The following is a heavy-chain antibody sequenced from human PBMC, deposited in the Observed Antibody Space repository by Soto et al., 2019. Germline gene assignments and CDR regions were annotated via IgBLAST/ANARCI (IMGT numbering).Heavy chain of an antibody. CDR3: AKDRLYCSSTICFNIPACDY. J-gene: IGHJ4*02. Sequence: GGSLRLSCAASGFTFTTYGMNWVRQAPGTGLEWVAVISYDGSNNLYADSVRCRFTISRDNSKNSLYLQMDSLRPEDTALYYCAKDRLYCSSTICFNIPACDYCAQGAPFTGSS. D-gene: IGHD2-2*01. CDR1: GFTFTTYG. CDR2: ISYDGSNN. V-gene: IGHV3-30*18.